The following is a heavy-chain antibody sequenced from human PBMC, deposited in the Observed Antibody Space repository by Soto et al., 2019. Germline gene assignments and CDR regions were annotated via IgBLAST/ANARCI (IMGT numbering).Heavy chain of an antibody. D-gene: IGHD2-2*01. Sequence: ILSLTCTVSGGSISSGDYYWSWFRQPPGKGLEWIGYIYYSGSTYYNPSLKSRVTISVDTSKNQFSLKLSSVTAADTAVYYCARATIVLVPAAMVSHWFDPWGQGTLVTVSS. V-gene: IGHV4-30-4*01. CDR3: ARATIVLVPAAMVSHWFDP. CDR1: GGSISSGDYY. CDR2: IYYSGST. J-gene: IGHJ5*02.